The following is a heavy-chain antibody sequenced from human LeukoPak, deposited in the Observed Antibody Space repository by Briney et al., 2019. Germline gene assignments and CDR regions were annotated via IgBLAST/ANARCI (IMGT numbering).Heavy chain of an antibody. CDR2: ISSSGSTI. CDR1: GFTFSDYY. Sequence: RSGGSLRLSCAASGFTFSDYYMSWIRRAPGKGLEWVSYISSSGSTIYYADSVKGRFTISRDNAKNSLYLQMNSLRAEDTALYYCAKADGGATLDYFDYWGQGTLVTVSS. V-gene: IGHV3-11*01. CDR3: AKADGGATLDYFDY. J-gene: IGHJ4*02. D-gene: IGHD1-26*01.